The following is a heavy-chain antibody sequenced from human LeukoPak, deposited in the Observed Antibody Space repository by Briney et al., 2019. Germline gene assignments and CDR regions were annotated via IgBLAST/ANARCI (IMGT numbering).Heavy chain of an antibody. Sequence: PGGSLRLSCAASGLTFSSYAMSWVRQAPGKGLEWVSAFSGSGGGTYYSDSVKCRFTISRDNSKNTLFLQMNSLRAEDTAVYYCAKVDRRSDLPYFFDYWGQGPLVTVSS. CDR3: AKVDRRSDLPYFFDY. V-gene: IGHV3-23*01. CDR1: GLTFSSYA. CDR2: FSGSGGGT. J-gene: IGHJ4*02.